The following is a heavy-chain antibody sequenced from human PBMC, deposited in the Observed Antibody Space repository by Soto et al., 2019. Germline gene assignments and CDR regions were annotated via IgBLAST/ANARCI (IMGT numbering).Heavy chain of an antibody. Sequence: ASVKVSCKASGHTLTSHYIHWVRQAPGQGLEWMGIISPSGGSTSYAQKFQGRVTMTKDTSMSTVYMELSSLRSEYTALYYCARRDCSSGSCLGLDPWGQGTLVTVSS. CDR3: ARRDCSSGSCLGLDP. J-gene: IGHJ5*02. CDR1: GHTLTSHY. CDR2: ISPSGGST. D-gene: IGHD2-15*01. V-gene: IGHV1-46*03.